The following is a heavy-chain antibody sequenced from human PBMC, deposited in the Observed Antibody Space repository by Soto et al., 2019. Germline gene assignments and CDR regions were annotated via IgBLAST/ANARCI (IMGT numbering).Heavy chain of an antibody. Sequence: SETLSLTCTVHGGSFIGYYWSWIRQPPGKGLGWIGEINHSGDTNYNPSLKRRISISIDTSKNQFSLTVTSVTAADTALYYCATVNTVTSYFFESWGQGTLVTVSS. J-gene: IGHJ4*01. CDR3: ATVNTVTSYFFES. CDR2: INHSGDT. D-gene: IGHD4-17*01. CDR1: GGSFIGYY. V-gene: IGHV4-34*01.